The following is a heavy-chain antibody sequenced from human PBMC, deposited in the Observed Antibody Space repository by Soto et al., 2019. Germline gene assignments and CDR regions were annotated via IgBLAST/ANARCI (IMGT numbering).Heavy chain of an antibody. V-gene: IGHV3-53*01. CDR2: IYYNGNT. D-gene: IGHD5-18*01. Sequence: VQLVESGGGLVQPGGSLRLSCAGSGFTVTDNHMTWVRQAPGRGPEWVSTIYYNGNTFHADSVWGRFTISRDTSKNTLYLQMNSLRAEDTAVYYCATGGDTAKDGYWGQGTLVTVSS. CDR1: GFTVTDNH. CDR3: ATGGDTAKDGY. J-gene: IGHJ4*02.